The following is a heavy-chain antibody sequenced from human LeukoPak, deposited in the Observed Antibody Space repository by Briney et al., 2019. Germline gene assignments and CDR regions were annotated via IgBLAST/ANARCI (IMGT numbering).Heavy chain of an antibody. CDR3: AREGGGFDY. D-gene: IGHD3-16*01. CDR2: IYHSGST. Sequence: SETLSLTCTVSGYSISSGYYWGWIRQPPGKGLEWIGSIYHSGSTYYNSSLKSRVIMSVDTSKNQFSLKLTSVTAADTAVYYCAREGGGFDYWGQGTLVTVSS. CDR1: GYSISSGYY. V-gene: IGHV4-38-2*02. J-gene: IGHJ4*02.